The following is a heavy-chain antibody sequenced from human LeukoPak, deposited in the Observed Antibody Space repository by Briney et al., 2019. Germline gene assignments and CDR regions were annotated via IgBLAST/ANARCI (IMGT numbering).Heavy chain of an antibody. Sequence: TGGSLRLSCAASGFTFSSYGMHWVRQAPGKGLEWVAVISYDGSNKYYADSVKGRFSISRDNAKKSLSLQMNSLRAEDTAVYYCARDFVSGNQGFDYWGQGTLVTVSS. CDR1: GFTFSSYG. J-gene: IGHJ4*02. CDR2: ISYDGSNK. CDR3: ARDFVSGNQGFDY. D-gene: IGHD1-14*01. V-gene: IGHV3-30*03.